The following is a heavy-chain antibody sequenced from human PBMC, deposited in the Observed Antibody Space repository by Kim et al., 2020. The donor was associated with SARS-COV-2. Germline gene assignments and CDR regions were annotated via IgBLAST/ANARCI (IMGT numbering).Heavy chain of an antibody. Sequence: SETLSLTCAVYGGSFSGYYWSWIRQPPGKGLEWIGEINHSGSTNYNPSLKSRVTISVDTSKNQFSLKLSSVTAADTAVYYCARVLRRGYGYGYAAPPPGPWYFDLWGRGTLVTVSS. CDR1: GGSFSGYY. D-gene: IGHD5-18*01. J-gene: IGHJ2*01. V-gene: IGHV4-34*01. CDR2: INHSGST. CDR3: ARVLRRGYGYGYAAPPPGPWYFDL.